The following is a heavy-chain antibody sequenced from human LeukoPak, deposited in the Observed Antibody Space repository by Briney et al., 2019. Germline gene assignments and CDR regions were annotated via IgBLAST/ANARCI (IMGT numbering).Heavy chain of an antibody. CDR2: INHSGST. Sequence: PSETLSLTCAVYGGSFSGYYWSWIRQPPGKGLEWIGEINHSGSTNYNPSLKSRVTISVDTSKNQFSLKLSSVTAADTAVYYCARGRIAVAGWYYYYYTDVWGKGTTVTVSS. CDR3: ARGRIAVAGWYYYYYTDV. CDR1: GGSFSGYY. D-gene: IGHD6-19*01. J-gene: IGHJ6*03. V-gene: IGHV4-34*01.